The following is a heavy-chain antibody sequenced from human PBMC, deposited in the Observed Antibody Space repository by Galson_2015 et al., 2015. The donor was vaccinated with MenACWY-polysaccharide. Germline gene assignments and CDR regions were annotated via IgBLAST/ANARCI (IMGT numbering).Heavy chain of an antibody. D-gene: IGHD6-13*01. CDR3: ARGGSWSEY. Sequence: SLRLSCAASGFSFSIYWMSWVRRAPGKGLEFVANIKRDGSEKYYVDSVKGRFTISRGNTKNSLYLQMNSLRVEDTAVYYCARGGSWSEYWGQGTLVTVSS. CDR2: IKRDGSEK. J-gene: IGHJ4*02. CDR1: GFSFSIYW. V-gene: IGHV3-7*01.